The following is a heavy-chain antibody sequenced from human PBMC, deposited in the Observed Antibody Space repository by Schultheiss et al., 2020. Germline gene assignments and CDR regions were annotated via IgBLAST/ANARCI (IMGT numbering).Heavy chain of an antibody. D-gene: IGHD4-23*01. Sequence: SVKVSCKASGGTFSSYAISWVRQAPGQGLEWMGGIFPIFGTANYAQKFQGRVTITADESTSTAYMELSSLRSDDTAVYYCAREHTGKLLWDYWGQGTLVTVSS. V-gene: IGHV1-69*13. CDR1: GGTFSSYA. CDR3: AREHTGKLLWDY. J-gene: IGHJ4*02. CDR2: IFPIFGTA.